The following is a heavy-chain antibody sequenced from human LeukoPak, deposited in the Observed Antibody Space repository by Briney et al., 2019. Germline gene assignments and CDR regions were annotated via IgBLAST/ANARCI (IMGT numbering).Heavy chain of an antibody. J-gene: IGHJ4*02. D-gene: IGHD3-10*01. CDR1: GGSISSYY. Sequence: SETLSLTCTVSGGSISSYYWSWIRQPPGKGLEWIGYIYYSGSTNYNPSLKSRVTISVGTSKNQFSLKLSSVTAADTAVHYCASFSSDGSGYDYWGQGTLVTVSS. CDR3: ASFSSDGSGYDY. CDR2: IYYSGST. V-gene: IGHV4-59*01.